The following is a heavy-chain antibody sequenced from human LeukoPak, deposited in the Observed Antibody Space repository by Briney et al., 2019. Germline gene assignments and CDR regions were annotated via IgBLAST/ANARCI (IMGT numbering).Heavy chain of an antibody. CDR2: IWHDGSND. CDR1: GFTFSSYG. Sequence: PGRSLRLSCAASGFTFSSYGMHWVRQAPGKGLEWVARIWHDGSNDDYADSVKGRFTISRDNSKNTLYLQMNSLRAEDTAIYYCAKVTGDYYDTSGAFDYWGQGTLVTVSS. CDR3: AKVTGDYYDTSGAFDY. J-gene: IGHJ4*02. D-gene: IGHD3-22*01. V-gene: IGHV3-33*06.